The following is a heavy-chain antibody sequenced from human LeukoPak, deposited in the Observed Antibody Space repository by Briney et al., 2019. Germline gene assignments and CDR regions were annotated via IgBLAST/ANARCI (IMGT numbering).Heavy chain of an antibody. CDR1: GFTFSSYE. J-gene: IGHJ4*02. CDR3: SKGDDRYGFDY. CDR2: ISSSVSTI. V-gene: IGHV3-48*03. D-gene: IGHD5-18*01. Sequence: GGSLRLSCAASGFTFSSYEMNWVRQAPGKGLEWVSYISSSVSTIYYADSVKGRFTISRDNSENSLYLQMKSLKTEDTALYFCSKGDDRYGFDYWGQGTLVTVSS.